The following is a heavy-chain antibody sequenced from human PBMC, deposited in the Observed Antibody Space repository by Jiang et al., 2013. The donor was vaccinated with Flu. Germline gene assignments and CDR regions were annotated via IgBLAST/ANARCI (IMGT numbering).Heavy chain of an antibody. D-gene: IGHD2-2*01. CDR1: GVQLYQLL. J-gene: IGHJ6*02. CDR2: IYPGDSDT. CDR3: ARLKCSTSCYFYYYGMDV. V-gene: IGHV5-51*01. Sequence: KGSGVQLYQLLDRLGAPDARERPGVDGIIYPGDSDTRYSPSFQGQVTISADKSISTAYLQWSSLKASDTAMYYCARLKCSTSCYFYYYGMDVWGQGTTVTVSS.